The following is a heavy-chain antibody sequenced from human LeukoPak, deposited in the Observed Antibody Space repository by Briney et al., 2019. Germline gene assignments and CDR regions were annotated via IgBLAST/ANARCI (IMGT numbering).Heavy chain of an antibody. CDR3: ARDFGGITIFGVVTSNWFDP. V-gene: IGHV1-3*01. CDR2: INAGNGNT. CDR1: GYTFTSYA. J-gene: IGHJ5*02. Sequence: ASVKVSCKASGYTFTSYAMHWVRQAPGQRLEWMGWINAGNGNTKYSQKFQGRVTITRDTSASTAYMELSSLRSEDTAVYYCARDFGGITIFGVVTSNWFDPWGQGTLVTVSS. D-gene: IGHD3-3*01.